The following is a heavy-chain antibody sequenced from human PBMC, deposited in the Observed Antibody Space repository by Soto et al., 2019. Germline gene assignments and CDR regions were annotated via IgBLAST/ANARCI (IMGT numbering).Heavy chain of an antibody. V-gene: IGHV5-51*01. J-gene: IGHJ4*02. D-gene: IGHD2-2*02. CDR2: IYPGDSNT. CDR1: GYSFTNYW. CDR3: ARQGYCSSTACYTVDC. Sequence: PGASLKISCKGSGYSFTNYWIGLVRPMPGKGLEWVGIIYPGDSNTRYSPSFQGQAPISADKVISTAYLQWSSLKASETAMYYCARQGYCSSTACYTVDCWGQGTLVTVSS.